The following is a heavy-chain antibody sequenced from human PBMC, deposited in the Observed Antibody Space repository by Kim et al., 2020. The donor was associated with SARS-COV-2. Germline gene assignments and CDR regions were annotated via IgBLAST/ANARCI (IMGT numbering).Heavy chain of an antibody. D-gene: IGHD3-22*01. J-gene: IGHJ4*01. CDR1: GGTFSSHA. V-gene: IGHV1-69*13. Sequence: SVKVSCKASGGTFSSHAINWVRQAPGQGLEWMGNIIPMFDITNYAQNFRGRVTIAADESTGTAYMELSSLRSEDTAVYYCAKSTPQRDTSYYDTLAHFD. CDR2: IIPMFDIT. CDR3: AKSTPQRDTSYYDTLAHFD.